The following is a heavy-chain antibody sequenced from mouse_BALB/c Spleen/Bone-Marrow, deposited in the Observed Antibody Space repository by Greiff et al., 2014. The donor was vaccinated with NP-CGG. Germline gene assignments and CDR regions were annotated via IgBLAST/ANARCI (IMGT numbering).Heavy chain of an antibody. CDR3: GKVYLGYFDV. CDR1: GFSLTSYG. Sequence: VQVVESGPGLVAPSQSLSITCTVSGFSLTSYGVHWVRQPPGKGLEWLGVIWAGGGTNYNSAIMTMLTISKDNSKSQVFLKMNSLQTDDTAMYYCGKVYLGYFDVWGAGTTVTVSS. J-gene: IGHJ1*01. V-gene: IGHV2-9*02. CDR2: IWAGGGT. D-gene: IGHD1-3*01.